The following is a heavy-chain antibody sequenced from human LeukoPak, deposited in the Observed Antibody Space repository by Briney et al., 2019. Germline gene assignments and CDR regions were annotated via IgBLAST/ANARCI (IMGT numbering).Heavy chain of an antibody. J-gene: IGHJ4*02. CDR2: ISGSGGST. CDR3: ARLSIRDYYFDY. D-gene: IGHD3-3*02. Sequence: GGSLRLSCAASKFTFSSYAMSWVRQAPGKGLEWVSAISGSGGSTYYADSVKGRFTISRDNSKNTLYLQMNSLRAEDTAVYYCARLSIRDYYFDYWGQGTLVTVSS. V-gene: IGHV3-23*01. CDR1: KFTFSSYA.